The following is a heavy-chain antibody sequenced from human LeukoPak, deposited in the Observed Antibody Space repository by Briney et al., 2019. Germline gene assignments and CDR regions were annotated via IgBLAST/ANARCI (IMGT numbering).Heavy chain of an antibody. J-gene: IGHJ4*02. CDR3: ARPSGNCGGDCYRLSY. D-gene: IGHD2-21*02. CDR2: MNPNSGNT. V-gene: IGHV1-8*01. CDR1: VYTCTSYD. Sequence: GASVKVSCKASVYTCTSYDINWVRQAPGQGLEWMGWMNPNSGNTGYAQKFQGRVTMTRNTSITTAYMELSSLESEDTALYYCARPSGNCGGDCYRLSYWGQGSLVTVSS.